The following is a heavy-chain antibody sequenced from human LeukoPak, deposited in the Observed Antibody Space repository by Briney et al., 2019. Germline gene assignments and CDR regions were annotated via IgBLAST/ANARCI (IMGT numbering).Heavy chain of an antibody. CDR1: GFSFGSYW. CDR3: ASQPVVIDLDC. D-gene: IGHD2/OR15-2a*01. J-gene: IGHJ4*02. V-gene: IGHV3-7*01. Sequence: PGGSLRLSCAASGFSFGSYWMTWVRQTPGKGLEWVANINPDGGKKTYVDSVKGRFTISRDNAKNSLYLQMSSLRVEDTAVYYCASQPVVIDLDCRGQRTLVTVSS. CDR2: INPDGGKK.